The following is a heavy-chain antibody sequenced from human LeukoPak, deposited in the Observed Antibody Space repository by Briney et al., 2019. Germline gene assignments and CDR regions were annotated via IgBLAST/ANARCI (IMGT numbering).Heavy chain of an antibody. CDR1: GYTFTSYG. D-gene: IGHD3-22*01. V-gene: IGHV1-18*01. CDR2: ISAYNGNT. J-gene: IGHJ4*02. CDR3: AREAYYYDSNGYYPLDY. Sequence: ASVKVSCKASGYTFTSYGISWVRQAPGQGLEWMGWISAYNGNTNYAQKLQGRVTMTTDTSTSTAYMELRSLRSDDTAVYYCAREAYYYDSNGYYPLDYWGQGTLVTVSS.